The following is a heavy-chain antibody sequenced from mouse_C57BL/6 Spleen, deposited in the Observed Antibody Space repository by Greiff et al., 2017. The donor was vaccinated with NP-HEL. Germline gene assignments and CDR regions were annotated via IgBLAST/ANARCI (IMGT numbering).Heavy chain of an antibody. CDR3: ARNYYDYPYAMDY. CDR1: GFTFSDYG. V-gene: IGHV5-17*01. Sequence: EVQGVESGGGLVKPGGSLKLSCAASGFTFSDYGMHWVRQAPEKGLEWVAYISSGSSTIYYADTVKGRFTIYRDNAKNTLFLQMTSLRSEDTAMYYCARNYYDYPYAMDYWGQGTSVTVSS. CDR2: ISSGSSTI. D-gene: IGHD2-4*01. J-gene: IGHJ4*01.